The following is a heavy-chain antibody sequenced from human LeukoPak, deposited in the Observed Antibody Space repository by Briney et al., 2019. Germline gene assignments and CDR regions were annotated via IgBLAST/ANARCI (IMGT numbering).Heavy chain of an antibody. V-gene: IGHV1-18*01. D-gene: IGHD3-10*01. CDR3: ARGGSENYEY. CDR1: GYTFSNYA. CDR2: INPYNGNT. J-gene: IGHJ4*02. Sequence: ASVKVSCKASGYTFSNYAVSWVRQAPGQGLEWVGWINPYNGNTNYGQKFQGRVTTTTDTSTSTVYMELRSLTFDDTAVYYCARGGSENYEYWGQGTLVTVSS.